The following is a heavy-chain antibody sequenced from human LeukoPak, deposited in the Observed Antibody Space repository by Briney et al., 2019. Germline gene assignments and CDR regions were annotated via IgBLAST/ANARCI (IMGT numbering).Heavy chain of an antibody. Sequence: SETLSLTCAVYGGSFSGYYWSWIRQPPGKGLEWIGEINHSGSTNYNPSLKSRVTISVDTSKNQFSLKLSSVTAADTAVYYCARGPGITIFGVVILDPQFDYWGQGTLVTVSS. CDR1: GGSFSGYY. CDR3: ARGPGITIFGVVILDPQFDY. CDR2: INHSGST. D-gene: IGHD3-3*01. V-gene: IGHV4-34*01. J-gene: IGHJ4*02.